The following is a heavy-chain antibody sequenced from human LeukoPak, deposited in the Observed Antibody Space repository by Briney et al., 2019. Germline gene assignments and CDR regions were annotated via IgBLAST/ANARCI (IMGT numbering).Heavy chain of an antibody. J-gene: IGHJ3*02. V-gene: IGHV3-13*01. D-gene: IGHD6-6*01. CDR1: GFTFSSYD. CDR2: IGTAGDT. CDR3: ARAAARRSAFDI. Sequence: GGSLRLSCAASGFTFSSYDMHWVRQATGKGLEWVSDIGTAGDTYYPGSVKGRFTISRENAKNSLYLQMNSLRAGDTAVYYCARAAARRSAFDIWGQGTMVTVSS.